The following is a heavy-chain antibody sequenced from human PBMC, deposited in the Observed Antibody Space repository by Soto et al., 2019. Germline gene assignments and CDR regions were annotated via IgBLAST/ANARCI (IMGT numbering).Heavy chain of an antibody. CDR3: AKDRRADWESYYYYAMDV. J-gene: IGHJ6*02. V-gene: IGHV1-69*01. CDR1: GGTFSSFT. D-gene: IGHD1-26*01. Sequence: QVQLVQSGAEVKKPGSSVKVSCKASGGTFSSFTISWVRQAPGQGLEWMGGIIPIYGTANYAQKFQGRVTITADASTMKAYRELSSLRSEDTAVYYCAKDRRADWESYYYYAMDVWGQGTTVTVSS. CDR2: IIPIYGTA.